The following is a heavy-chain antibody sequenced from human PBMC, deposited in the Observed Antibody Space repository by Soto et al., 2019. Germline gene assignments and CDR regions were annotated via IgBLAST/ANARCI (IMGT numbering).Heavy chain of an antibody. V-gene: IGHV4-59*01. J-gene: IGHJ5*02. CDR3: ARGDCSGGSCYSLWFDP. CDR1: GGSISSYY. Sequence: SETLSLTCTVSGGSISSYYWSWIRQPPGKGLEWIGYIYYSGSTNYNPSLKSRVTISVDTSKNQFSLKLSSVTAADTAVYYCARGDCSGGSCYSLWFDPWGQGTLVT. D-gene: IGHD2-15*01. CDR2: IYYSGST.